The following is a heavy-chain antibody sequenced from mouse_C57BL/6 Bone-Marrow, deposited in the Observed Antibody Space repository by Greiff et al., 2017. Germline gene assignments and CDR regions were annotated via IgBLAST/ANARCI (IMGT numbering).Heavy chain of an antibody. J-gene: IGHJ3*01. CDR3: ARYHYGSSYGFAY. D-gene: IGHD1-1*01. Sequence: EVKVVESGPGLAQPSQTLSLPCSVTGYSITSDYWTWIRKFPGNKLEYMGYISYSGSTYYNPSLKSRISITRDTSKNQYYLQLNSVTTEDTATYYCARYHYGSSYGFAYWGQGTLVTVSA. V-gene: IGHV3-8*01. CDR1: GYSITSDY. CDR2: ISYSGST.